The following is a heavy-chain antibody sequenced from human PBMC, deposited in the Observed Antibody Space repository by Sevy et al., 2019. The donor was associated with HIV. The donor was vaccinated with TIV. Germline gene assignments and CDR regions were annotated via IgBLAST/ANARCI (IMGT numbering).Heavy chain of an antibody. CDR3: AKEVYTAMVG. CDR1: GFTFSSYA. J-gene: IGHJ4*02. V-gene: IGHV3-23*01. CDR2: ISGSGGST. Sequence: GGSLRLSCAASGFTFSSYAMSWVRQAPGKGLEWVSAISGSGGSTYYADSVKGRFTISRENSKKTLNLQMNSLRAEDRAVYYCAKEVYTAMVGWGQGTLVTVSS. D-gene: IGHD5-18*01.